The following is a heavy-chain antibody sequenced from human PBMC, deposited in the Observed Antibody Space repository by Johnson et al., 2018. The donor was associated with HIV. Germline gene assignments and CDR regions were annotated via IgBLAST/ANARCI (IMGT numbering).Heavy chain of an antibody. Sequence: QVQLVESGGGVVQPGRSLRLSCAASGFTFSSFGMHWVRQAPGKGLEWVAVIWYDGSDKYYADSVKGRFTISRDNSGNTLYLQMDSLRVEDTAVYYCASTRLGAFDIWGQGTMVTVSS. V-gene: IGHV3-33*01. CDR3: ASTRLGAFDI. J-gene: IGHJ3*02. D-gene: IGHD6-6*01. CDR1: GFTFSSFG. CDR2: IWYDGSDK.